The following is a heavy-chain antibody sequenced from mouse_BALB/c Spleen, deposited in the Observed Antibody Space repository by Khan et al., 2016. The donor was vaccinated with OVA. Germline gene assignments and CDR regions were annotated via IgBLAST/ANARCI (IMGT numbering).Heavy chain of an antibody. Sequence: DTVKGRFIIPRDNPRNTLFLQMTSVRSEDTAMYYCARANWAWFAYWGQGTLVTVSA. D-gene: IGHD4-1*01. V-gene: IGHV5-17*02. CDR3: ARANWAWFAY. J-gene: IGHJ3*01.